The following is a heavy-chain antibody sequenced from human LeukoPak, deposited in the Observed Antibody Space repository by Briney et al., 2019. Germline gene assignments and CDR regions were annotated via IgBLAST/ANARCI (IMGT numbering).Heavy chain of an antibody. CDR1: GFTFSNN. V-gene: IGHV3-21*01. J-gene: IGHJ6*03. CDR3: ARDPYSGSYGDYYYYYMDV. Sequence: PGGSLRLSCAASGFTFSNNMNWVRQAPGKGLEWVSSITSSSTYIYYADSVKGRFTISRDNARNSPYLQMNSLRAEDTAVYYCARDPYSGSYGDYYYYYMDVWGKGTTVTISS. CDR2: ITSSSTYI. D-gene: IGHD1-26*01.